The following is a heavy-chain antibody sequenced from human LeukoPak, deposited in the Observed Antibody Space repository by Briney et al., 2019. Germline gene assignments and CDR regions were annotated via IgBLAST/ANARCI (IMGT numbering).Heavy chain of an antibody. J-gene: IGHJ6*02. V-gene: IGHV1-69*13. D-gene: IGHD3-22*01. Sequence: GASVKVSCKASGGTFSSYAISWVRQAPGQGLEWMGGIIPIFGTANYAQKFQGRVTITADESTSTAYMGLSSLRSEDTAVYYCARDNNEVHALLHRVGPTPIDYYYGMDVWGQGTTVTVSS. CDR2: IIPIFGTA. CDR3: ARDNNEVHALLHRVGPTPIDYYYGMDV. CDR1: GGTFSSYA.